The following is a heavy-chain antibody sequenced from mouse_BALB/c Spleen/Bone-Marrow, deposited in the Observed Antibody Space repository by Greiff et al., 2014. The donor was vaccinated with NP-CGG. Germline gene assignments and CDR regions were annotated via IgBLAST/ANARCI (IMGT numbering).Heavy chain of an antibody. CDR3: ARFRRYYFDY. CDR1: GYAFTNYL. V-gene: IGHV1-54*01. J-gene: IGHJ2*01. Sequence: VQLQQSGAELVRPGTAVNVSCKASGYAFTNYLIEWVKQRPGQGLEWIGVINPGSGGANYNEKFKGKATLTADKSSSTAYMQLSSLTSDDPAVYFCARFRRYYFDYWGQGTTLTVSS. CDR2: INPGSGGA.